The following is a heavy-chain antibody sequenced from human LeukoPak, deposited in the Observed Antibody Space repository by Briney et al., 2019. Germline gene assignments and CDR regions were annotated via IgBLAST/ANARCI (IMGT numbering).Heavy chain of an antibody. D-gene: IGHD3-3*01. Sequence: SETLSLTCAVYGGSFSGYYWSWIRQPPGKGLEWIGEINHSGSTNYNPSLKSRVTISVDTSKNQFSLKLSPVTAADTAVYYCARAQAFSDFWGQGTLVTVSS. CDR1: GGSFSGYY. CDR2: INHSGST. V-gene: IGHV4-34*01. CDR3: ARAQAFSDF. J-gene: IGHJ4*02.